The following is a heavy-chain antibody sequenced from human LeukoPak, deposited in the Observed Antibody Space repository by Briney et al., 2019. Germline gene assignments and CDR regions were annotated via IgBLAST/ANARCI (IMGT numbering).Heavy chain of an antibody. CDR2: ISSSSKYI. CDR1: GFIFSSYP. CDR3: ARDDSTTWSFDC. V-gene: IGHV3-21*03. J-gene: IGHJ4*02. D-gene: IGHD3-22*01. Sequence: GGSLRLSCAASGFIFSSYPMSWVRQTPGKGLEWVSSISSSSKYIYYADSVRGRFTISRDNAKKSLYLQMNSLRVDDTAVYYCARDDSTTWSFDCWGQGTLVTVSS.